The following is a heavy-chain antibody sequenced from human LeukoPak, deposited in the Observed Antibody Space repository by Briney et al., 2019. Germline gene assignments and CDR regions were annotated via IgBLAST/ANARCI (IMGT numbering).Heavy chain of an antibody. J-gene: IGHJ5*02. D-gene: IGHD1-7*01. CDR1: GGTFSSYA. V-gene: IGHV1-69*04. CDR3: ARELELRDRFDP. Sequence: SVKVSCKASGGTFSSYAISWVRQAPGQGLEWMGRIIPILGIANYAQKFQGRVTITADKSTSTAYMELSSLRSEDTAVYYCARELELRDRFDPWGQGTLVTVSS. CDR2: IIPILGIA.